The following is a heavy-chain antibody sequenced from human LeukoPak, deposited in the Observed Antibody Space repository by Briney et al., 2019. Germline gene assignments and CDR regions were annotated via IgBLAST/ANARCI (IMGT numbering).Heavy chain of an antibody. Sequence: SETLSLTCAVSGGSISSGGYSWSWIRQPPGKGLEWLGYIYHSGSTYYNPSLKSRVTISVERSKNQFSLKLSSVTAADTAVYYCARALGGYCSSTSCYTLRTNWFDPWGQGTLVTVSS. V-gene: IGHV4-30-2*01. CDR3: ARALGGYCSSTSCYTLRTNWFDP. D-gene: IGHD2-2*02. J-gene: IGHJ5*02. CDR1: GGSISSGGYS. CDR2: IYHSGST.